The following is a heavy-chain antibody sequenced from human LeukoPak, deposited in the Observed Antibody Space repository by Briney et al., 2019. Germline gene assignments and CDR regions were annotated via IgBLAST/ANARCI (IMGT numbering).Heavy chain of an antibody. J-gene: IGHJ4*02. CDR2: ISSSSSYI. CDR1: GFTFSSYS. CDR3: ARGPYYYGSGSWTLDY. D-gene: IGHD3-10*01. V-gene: IGHV3-21*01. Sequence: GGSLRLSCAASGFTFSSYSMNWVRQAPGKGLEWVSSISSSSSYIYYADSVKGRFTISRDNAKNSLYLQMNSLRAEDTAVYYCARGPYYYGSGSWTLDYWGQGTLVTVSS.